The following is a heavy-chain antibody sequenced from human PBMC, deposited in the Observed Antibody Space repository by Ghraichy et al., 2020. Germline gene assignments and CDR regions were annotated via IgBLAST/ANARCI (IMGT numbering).Heavy chain of an antibody. V-gene: IGHV3-13*01. CDR1: GFTFSSFD. CDR3: ARVVVGSYYAFDV. D-gene: IGHD1-26*01. Sequence: GESLNISCAASGFTFSSFDMHWVRQVTGKGLEWVSSIGPTGDTYYPGSVKGRFTISRENAKNSLYLQMNSLRDGDTAVYYCARVVVGSYYAFDVWGQGTMVTVSS. CDR2: IGPTGDT. J-gene: IGHJ3*01.